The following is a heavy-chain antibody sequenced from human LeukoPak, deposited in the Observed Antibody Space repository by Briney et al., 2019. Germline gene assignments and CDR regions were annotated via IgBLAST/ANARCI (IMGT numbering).Heavy chain of an antibody. D-gene: IGHD5-18*01. Sequence: SETLSLTCAVYGGSFSGYYWSWIRQPPGKGLEWIGEINHSGSTNYNPSLKSRVTISVDTSKNQFSLKLSSVTAADTAVYYCARRGYSYSYFDYWGQGTLVTVSS. CDR3: ARRGYSYSYFDY. J-gene: IGHJ4*02. CDR1: GGSFSGYY. CDR2: INHSGST. V-gene: IGHV4-34*01.